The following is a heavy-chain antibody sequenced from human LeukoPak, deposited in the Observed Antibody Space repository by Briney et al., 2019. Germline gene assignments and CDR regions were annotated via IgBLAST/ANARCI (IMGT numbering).Heavy chain of an antibody. Sequence: TTSETLSLTCAVYGGSFSGYYWSWIRQPPGKGLEWIGEINHSGSTNYNPSLKSRVTISVDTSKNQFSLKLSSVTAADTAVYYCARRYAYYYYYMDVWGKGTTVTISS. J-gene: IGHJ6*03. CDR1: GGSFSGYY. D-gene: IGHD1-1*01. CDR3: ARRYAYYYYYMDV. CDR2: INHSGST. V-gene: IGHV4-34*01.